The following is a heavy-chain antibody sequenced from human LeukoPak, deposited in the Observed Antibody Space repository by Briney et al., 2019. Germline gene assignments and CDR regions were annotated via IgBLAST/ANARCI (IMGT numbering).Heavy chain of an antibody. J-gene: IGHJ6*02. CDR2: INTDGSST. Sequence: GGSLRLSCAASGFTFSKNWMHWVRQVPGKGLVWVSRINTDGSSTGYADSVKGRFTISRDNAKNTLYLQMSSLRAEDTAVYYCAKARPAIAARVGYYYYGMDVWGQGTTVTVSS. CDR1: GFTFSKNW. D-gene: IGHD6-6*01. V-gene: IGHV3-74*01. CDR3: AKARPAIAARVGYYYYGMDV.